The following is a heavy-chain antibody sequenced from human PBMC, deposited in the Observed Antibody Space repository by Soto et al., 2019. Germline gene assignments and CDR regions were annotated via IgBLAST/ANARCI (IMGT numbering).Heavy chain of an antibody. V-gene: IGHV3-73*01. D-gene: IGHD2-2*01. CDR1: GFTFSGSA. CDR2: IKSKANNYAT. CDR3: TLVPAAMFDY. J-gene: IGHJ4*02. Sequence: GGSLRLSCAASGFTFSGSALHWVRQASGKGLEWVGLIKSKANNYATEYAASVKGRFTISRDDSKNTAYLQMNSLKTEDTAVYYCTLVPAAMFDYWGQGTLVTVSS.